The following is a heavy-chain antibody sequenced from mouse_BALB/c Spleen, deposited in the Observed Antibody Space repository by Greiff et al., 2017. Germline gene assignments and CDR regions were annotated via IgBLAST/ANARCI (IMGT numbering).Heavy chain of an antibody. J-gene: IGHJ2*01. CDR1: GFSLTSYG. Sequence: VMLVESGPGLVAPSQSLSITCTVSGFSLTSYGVHWVRQPPGKGLEWLGVIWAGGSTNYNSALMSRLSISKDNSKSQVFLKMNSLQTDDTAMYYCARELTGMGGDYFDYWGQGTTLTVSS. V-gene: IGHV2-9*02. CDR3: ARELTGMGGDYFDY. CDR2: IWAGGST. D-gene: IGHD4-1*01.